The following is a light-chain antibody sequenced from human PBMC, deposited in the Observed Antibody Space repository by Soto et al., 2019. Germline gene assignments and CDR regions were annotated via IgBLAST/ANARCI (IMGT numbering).Light chain of an antibody. Sequence: QAVVTQPPTVSGAPGQRVAISCTGGSSNIGAGYDVHWYQQFPGTAPKFLIYANTNRPSGVPDRFSGSTSGTSASLAITGLQAEDEADYYCQSYDSSLGGWVFGGGTKLTVL. J-gene: IGLJ3*02. CDR1: SSNIGAGYD. V-gene: IGLV1-40*01. CDR2: ANT. CDR3: QSYDSSLGGWV.